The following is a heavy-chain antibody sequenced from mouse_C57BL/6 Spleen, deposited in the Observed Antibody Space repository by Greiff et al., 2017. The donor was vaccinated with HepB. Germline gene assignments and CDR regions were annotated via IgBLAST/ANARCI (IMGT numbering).Heavy chain of an antibody. J-gene: IGHJ4*01. D-gene: IGHD2-4*01. CDR1: GFSLTSYG. V-gene: IGHV2-5*01. CDR2: IWRGGST. CDR3: AKRDDYDGDAMDY. Sequence: QVQLQQSGPGLVQPSQSLSITCTVSGFSLTSYGVHWVRQSPGKGLEWLGVIWRGGSTDYNAAFMSRLSITKDNSKSQVFFKMNSLQADDTAIYYCAKRDDYDGDAMDYWGQGTSVTVAS.